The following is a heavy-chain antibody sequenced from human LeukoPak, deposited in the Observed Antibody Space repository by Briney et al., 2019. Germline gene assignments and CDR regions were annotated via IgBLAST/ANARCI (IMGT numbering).Heavy chain of an antibody. CDR1: GFTFSSYG. V-gene: IGHV3-33*06. J-gene: IGHJ4*02. D-gene: IGHD6-13*01. CDR2: IWYDGSNK. CDR3: AKQTAGGDFDY. Sequence: SGGSLRLSCAASGFTFSSYGMHWVRQAPGKGLEWVAVIWYDGSNKHYADSVKGRFTISRDNSKNTLYLQMNSLRAEDTAVYYCAKQTAGGDFDYWGQGTLVTVSS.